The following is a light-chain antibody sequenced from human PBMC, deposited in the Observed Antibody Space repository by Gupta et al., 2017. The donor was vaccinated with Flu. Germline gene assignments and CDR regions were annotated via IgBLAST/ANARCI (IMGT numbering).Light chain of an antibody. J-gene: IGLJ3*02. CDR2: EVS. CDR3: SSYTTSSAWV. CDR1: SSDVGAYNY. Sequence: GSPGQSITISCTGTSSDVGAYNYVSWYQQHPGRAPKLMIYEVSNRPSGVSNRFSGSKSGNTASLTISGLQPEDEADYYCSSYTTSSAWVFGGGTKLTVL. V-gene: IGLV2-14*01.